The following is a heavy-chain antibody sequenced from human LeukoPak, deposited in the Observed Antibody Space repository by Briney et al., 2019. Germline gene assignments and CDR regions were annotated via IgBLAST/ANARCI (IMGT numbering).Heavy chain of an antibody. D-gene: IGHD3-3*01. CDR2: NFYSGST. J-gene: IGHJ3*02. Sequence: SETLSLTCAVSGGSISTYYWSWIRQPPGKGLEWIGYNFYSGSTNYNPSLKSRVTISVDTSKNQFSLKMTSVIAADTAVYYCAREGSGRAFDIWGQGTMVTVSS. V-gene: IGHV4-59*01. CDR3: AREGSGRAFDI. CDR1: GGSISTYY.